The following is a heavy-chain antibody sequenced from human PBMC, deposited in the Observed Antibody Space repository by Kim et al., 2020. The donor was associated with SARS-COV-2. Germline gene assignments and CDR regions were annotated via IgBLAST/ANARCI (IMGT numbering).Heavy chain of an antibody. Sequence: ASVKVSCKASGYTFTSYGISWVRQAPGQGLEWMGWISAYNGNTNYAQKLQGRVTMTTDTSTSTAYMELRSLRSDDTAVDYCARTQRDSSGWYDNWFDPWGQGTLVTVSS. J-gene: IGHJ5*02. V-gene: IGHV1-18*01. CDR3: ARTQRDSSGWYDNWFDP. CDR1: GYTFTSYG. CDR2: ISAYNGNT. D-gene: IGHD6-19*01.